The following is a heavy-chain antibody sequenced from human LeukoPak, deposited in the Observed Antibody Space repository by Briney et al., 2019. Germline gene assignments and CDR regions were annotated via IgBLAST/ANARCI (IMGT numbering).Heavy chain of an antibody. CDR2: INPSGGST. Sequence: ASVKVSCKASGYTFTSYYMHWVRQAPGQGLEWMGIINPSGGSTSYAQKFQGGVTMTRDTSTSTVYMELSSLRSEDTAVYYCARDQGHDFWSGYAHYWGQGTLVTVSS. D-gene: IGHD3-3*01. CDR1: GYTFTSYY. CDR3: ARDQGHDFWSGYAHY. V-gene: IGHV1-46*01. J-gene: IGHJ4*02.